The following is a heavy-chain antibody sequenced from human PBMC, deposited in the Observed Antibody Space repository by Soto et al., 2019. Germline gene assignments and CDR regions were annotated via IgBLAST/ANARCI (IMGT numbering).Heavy chain of an antibody. CDR3: ASEVHVPPPAFIS. J-gene: IGHJ5*02. D-gene: IGHD3-10*02. V-gene: IGHV1-69*19. CDR1: GGTFNTYA. Sequence: QVQLVQPGAEMMKPGSSVKVSCQSSGGTFNTYAMNWVRQAPGQGPEWLGDISPMFGAANSPPKFQCRGNITAVEATGTSSMHLSSLTSEDTALYFCASEVHVPPPAFISLGQGTLVSVSS. CDR2: ISPMFGAA.